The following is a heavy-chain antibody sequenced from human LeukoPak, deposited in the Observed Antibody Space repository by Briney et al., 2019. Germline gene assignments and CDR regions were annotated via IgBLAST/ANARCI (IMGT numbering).Heavy chain of an antibody. CDR1: GSTVSSNY. J-gene: IGHJ4*02. CDR3: ARDGLGAITFGGVIGYYFDY. D-gene: IGHD3-16*02. CDR2: IYSGGST. Sequence: GGSVRLSCAASGSTVSSNYMSWVRQAPGKGLEWVSVIYSGGSTYYADSVKGRFSISRDNSKNTLYLQMNSLRAEDTAVYYCARDGLGAITFGGVIGYYFDYWGQGALVTVSS. V-gene: IGHV3-53*01.